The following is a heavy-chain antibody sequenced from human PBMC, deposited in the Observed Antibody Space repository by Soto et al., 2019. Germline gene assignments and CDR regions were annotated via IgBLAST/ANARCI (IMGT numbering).Heavy chain of an antibody. V-gene: IGHV3-53*01. Sequence: EVQLVESGGGLIQPGGSLRLSCAASGFTVSSKYMTWVRQAPGKGLEWVSVIYGGGTTYYADSVKGRFTISRDNSKNTLYLQMNSLSAEDTAVYYCVQTTGSPGFDFWGQGTLVTVSS. J-gene: IGHJ4*02. CDR1: GFTVSSKY. CDR3: VQTTGSPGFDF. CDR2: IYGGGTT. D-gene: IGHD1-1*01.